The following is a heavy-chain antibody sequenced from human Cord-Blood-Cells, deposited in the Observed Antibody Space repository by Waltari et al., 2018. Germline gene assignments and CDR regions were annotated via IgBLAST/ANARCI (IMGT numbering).Heavy chain of an antibody. CDR1: GYTFTGYY. CDR3: ASEDCISTSGFFDY. V-gene: IGHV1-2*02. D-gene: IGHD2-2*01. J-gene: IGHJ4*02. CDR2: VKSKCGGT. Sequence: QVQLVQSGAEVKKPGASVKVSCKASGYTFTGYYMHWVQQAPGQWLEWMRWVKSKCGGTNYAQKCTGRVTMTRDTYISTAYMGRSRLRASDTAVYYCASEDCISTSGFFDYWRQGTRGTVAA.